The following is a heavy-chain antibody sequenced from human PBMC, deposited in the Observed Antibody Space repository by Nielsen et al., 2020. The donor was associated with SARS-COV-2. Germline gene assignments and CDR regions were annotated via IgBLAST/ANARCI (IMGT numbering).Heavy chain of an antibody. CDR2: INPNSGGT. D-gene: IGHD3-3*01. CDR3: ARGKGGGRTFGWYYDFWSGYSLPETESYYYYYGMDV. Sequence: WVRQAPGQGLEWMGRINPNSGGTNYAQKFQGRVTMTRDTSISTAYMELSRLRSEDTAVYYCARGKGGGRTFGWYYDFWSGYSLPETESYYYYYGMDVWGQGTTVTVSS. V-gene: IGHV1-2*06. J-gene: IGHJ6*02.